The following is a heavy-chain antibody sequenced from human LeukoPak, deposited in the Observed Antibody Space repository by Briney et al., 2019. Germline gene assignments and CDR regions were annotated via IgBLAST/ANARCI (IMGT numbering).Heavy chain of an antibody. CDR3: ARPSGSYQEFYNY. CDR2: INPNSGGT. Sequence: GASVKVSCKASGYTFTGYYMHWVRQAPGQGLEWMGWINPNSGGTNYAQKFQGRVTMTRDTSISTAYMELSRLRSDDTAVYYCARPSGSYQEFYNYWGQGTLVTVSS. CDR1: GYTFTGYY. J-gene: IGHJ4*02. V-gene: IGHV1-2*02. D-gene: IGHD1-26*01.